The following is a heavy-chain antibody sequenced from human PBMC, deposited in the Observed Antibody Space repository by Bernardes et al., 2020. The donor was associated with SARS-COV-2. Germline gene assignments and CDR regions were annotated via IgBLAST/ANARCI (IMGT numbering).Heavy chain of an antibody. CDR3: ARGRDTSPS. J-gene: IGHJ5*02. Sequence: GGSLRLSCAASGFTFSSFCMTWVRQAPAKGLEWLANIKQDGTEKYYMDSVKGRFTISRDNAKNSLYLQMNSLRAEDTAVYYCARGRDTSPSWGQGTLVTVSS. D-gene: IGHD5-18*01. CDR1: GFTFSSFC. V-gene: IGHV3-7*01. CDR2: IKQDGTEK.